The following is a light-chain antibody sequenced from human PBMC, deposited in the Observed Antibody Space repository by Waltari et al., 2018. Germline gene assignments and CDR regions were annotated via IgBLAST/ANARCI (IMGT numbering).Light chain of an antibody. CDR3: QQYNSNRT. CDR1: QSISSW. V-gene: IGKV1-5*03. CDR2: KAS. Sequence: DIQMTQSPSTLSASVGDRVTITCRASQSISSWLAWYQQKPGKAPKLLIYKASSLESGVPSMFSGSGSGTEFTLTISSLQPDDFATYYCQQYNSNRTFGQGTKVEIK. J-gene: IGKJ1*01.